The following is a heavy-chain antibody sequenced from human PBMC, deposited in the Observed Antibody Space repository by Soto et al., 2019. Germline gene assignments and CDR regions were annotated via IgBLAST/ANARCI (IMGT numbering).Heavy chain of an antibody. J-gene: IGHJ4*02. CDR3: ARTQYYYDSSGYYYPGFFDY. D-gene: IGHD3-22*01. CDR1: GGSISSYY. Sequence: SETLSLTCTVSGGSISSYYWSWIRQPPGKGLEWIGYIYYSGSTNYNPSLKSRVTISVDTSKNQFSLRLSSVTAADTAVYYCARTQYYYDSSGYYYPGFFDYWGQGTLVTVSS. CDR2: IYYSGST. V-gene: IGHV4-59*01.